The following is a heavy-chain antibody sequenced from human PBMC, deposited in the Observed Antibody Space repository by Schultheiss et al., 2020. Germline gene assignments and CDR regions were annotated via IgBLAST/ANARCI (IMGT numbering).Heavy chain of an antibody. CDR1: GFTFSSYG. CDR2: IWNDGSNK. D-gene: IGHD2-15*01. CDR3: ARDDCSGGSCYSYYYYGMDV. V-gene: IGHV3-33*01. J-gene: IGHJ6*02. Sequence: GGSLRLPCAASGFTFSSYGMHWVRQAPGKGLEWVAVIWNDGSNKYYADSVKGRFTMSRDNSKNTLYLQMNSLRAEDTAVYYCARDDCSGGSCYSYYYYGMDVWGQGTTVTVSS.